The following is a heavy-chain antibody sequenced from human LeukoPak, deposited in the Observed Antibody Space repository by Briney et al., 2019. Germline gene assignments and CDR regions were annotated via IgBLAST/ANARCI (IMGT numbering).Heavy chain of an antibody. CDR1: GFTFSDYD. CDR2: IGIAGDT. D-gene: IGHD1-1*01. J-gene: IGHJ4*02. Sequence: GGSLRLSCAASGFTFSDYDMHWVRQATGKGLEWVSAIGIAGDTYYTGSVKGRFTISRENAKNSLYLQRNSLRAGDTAVYYGARRAKERVGGVYYFDYWGQGTLVTVSS. CDR3: ARRAKERVGGVYYFDY. V-gene: IGHV3-13*01.